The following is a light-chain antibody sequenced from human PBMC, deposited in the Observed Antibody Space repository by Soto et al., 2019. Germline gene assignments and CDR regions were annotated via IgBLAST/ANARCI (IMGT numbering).Light chain of an antibody. J-gene: IGKJ5*01. Sequence: ETLMTQSPATLSVSPGERATLSCRASQSVNNNLAWYQQKLGQAPRVLIYGASTRATGIPARFTGSGSGTDFTLTISRLEPEDFAVYYCQQYGSSPFAFGQGTRLEIK. CDR1: QSVNNN. CDR3: QQYGSSPFA. CDR2: GAS. V-gene: IGKV3-15*01.